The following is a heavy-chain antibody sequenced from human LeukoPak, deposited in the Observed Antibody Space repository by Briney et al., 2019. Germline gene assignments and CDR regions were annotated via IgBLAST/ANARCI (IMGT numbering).Heavy chain of an antibody. CDR3: ARGGQLTQGYDY. D-gene: IGHD1-1*01. CDR1: GFTFTTSS. Sequence: GGSLRLSCVVSGFTFTTSSMGWVRQAPGKGLEWVSSISSTSSSIYYADSVKGRFTISRDNAKNSLSLQMISLRAEDTAVYYCARGGQLTQGYDYWGQGTLVTVSS. V-gene: IGHV3-21*01. CDR2: ISSTSSSI. J-gene: IGHJ4*02.